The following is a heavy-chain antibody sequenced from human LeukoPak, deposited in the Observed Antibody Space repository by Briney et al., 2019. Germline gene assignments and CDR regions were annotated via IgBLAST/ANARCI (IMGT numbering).Heavy chain of an antibody. V-gene: IGHV3-30*02. CDR2: IHYDGTNK. CDR1: GFTFSSYG. CDR3: AKDPKWELRGYYFDY. D-gene: IGHD1-26*01. J-gene: IGHJ4*02. Sequence: GGSLRLSCAASGFTFSSYGMHWVRQAPGEGLEGVAFIHYDGTNKHYVDSGRGRFTISRDNSKNTLYLQMNSLRAEDTALYYCAKDPKWELRGYYFDYWGQGTLVTVSS.